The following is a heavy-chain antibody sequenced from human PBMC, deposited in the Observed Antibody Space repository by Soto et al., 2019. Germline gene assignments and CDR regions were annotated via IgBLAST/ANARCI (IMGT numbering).Heavy chain of an antibody. Sequence: GGSLRLSCAASGFTVSSNYMSWVRQAPGKGLEWVSVIYSGGSTYYADSVKGRFTISRHNSKNTLYLQMNSLRAEDTAVYYCARGGYSYGYNWFDPWGQGTLVTVSS. CDR3: ARGGYSYGYNWFDP. CDR2: IYSGGST. CDR1: GFTVSSNY. V-gene: IGHV3-53*04. J-gene: IGHJ5*02. D-gene: IGHD5-18*01.